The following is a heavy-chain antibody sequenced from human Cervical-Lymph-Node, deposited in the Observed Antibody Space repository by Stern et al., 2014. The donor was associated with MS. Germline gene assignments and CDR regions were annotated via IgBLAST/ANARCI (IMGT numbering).Heavy chain of an antibody. CDR3: TRGLGGLYYFDD. CDR1: GYTVTRYY. V-gene: IGHV1-46*03. CDR2: IYPSAGTT. Sequence: VQLVESGAEVKKPGASVKVSCKTSGYTVTRYYIHWVRQAPGLGLEWMGIIYPSAGTTSYAQKLQGRVTMTSDTSTSTVYMELSSLRSEDTAVYYCTRGLGGLYYFDDWGQGTPVTVSS. D-gene: IGHD3/OR15-3a*01. J-gene: IGHJ4*02.